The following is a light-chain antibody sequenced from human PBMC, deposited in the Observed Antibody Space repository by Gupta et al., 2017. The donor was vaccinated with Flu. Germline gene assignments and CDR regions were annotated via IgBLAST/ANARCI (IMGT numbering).Light chain of an antibody. Sequence: PSSLSASVGDRVTITCRARQSISSYLNWYQQKPWKAPKLLIYAASRLQSGVPSRFSGSGSGTDFTLTISRLQPEDFATYYCQQSYNTPRTFGPGTKVDIK. J-gene: IGKJ3*01. CDR3: QQSYNTPRT. V-gene: IGKV1-39*01. CDR2: AAS. CDR1: QSISSY.